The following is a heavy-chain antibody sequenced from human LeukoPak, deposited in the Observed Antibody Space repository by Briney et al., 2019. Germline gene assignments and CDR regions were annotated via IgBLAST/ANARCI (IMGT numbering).Heavy chain of an antibody. CDR2: IYPGDSDT. V-gene: IGHV5-51*01. J-gene: IGHJ4*02. Sequence: GESLKISCKGSGYTFSSYWIGWVRQMPGQGLEWMGIIYPGDSDTRYSPSLQGQVTISVDTSIGTAYLQRSSLKASDTAIYYCARQNDFRLDYWGQGTLVTVSS. D-gene: IGHD3-3*01. CDR3: ARQNDFRLDY. CDR1: GYTFSSYW.